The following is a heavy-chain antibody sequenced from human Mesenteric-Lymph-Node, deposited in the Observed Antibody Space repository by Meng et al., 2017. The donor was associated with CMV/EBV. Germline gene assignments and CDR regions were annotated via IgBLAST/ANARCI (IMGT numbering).Heavy chain of an antibody. J-gene: IGHJ3*02. D-gene: IGHD4-23*01. Sequence: SGFTLSDFYMGWIRQAPGKGLEWLSYISKSGNTKYYADSVKGRFTISRDNAKNSLYLQMDSLRAEDTAVYYCARDPARGNSDAFDIWGQGTMVTVSS. CDR3: ARDPARGNSDAFDI. CDR1: GFTLSDFY. V-gene: IGHV3-11*01. CDR2: ISKSGNTK.